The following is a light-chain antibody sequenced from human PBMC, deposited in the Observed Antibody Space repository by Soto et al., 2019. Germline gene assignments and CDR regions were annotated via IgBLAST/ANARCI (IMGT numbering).Light chain of an antibody. CDR2: AVN. J-gene: IGLJ1*01. Sequence: QSALTQPASVSGSPGQSITVSCTGTSNDVGSYNYVSWYQQHPGKAPKLILYAVNDRPSGVSSRFSGSKSGNTASLTISGVQPDDEADYYCSSYRSSDTLEVFGTGTKLTVL. V-gene: IGLV2-14*01. CDR3: SSYRSSDTLEV. CDR1: SNDVGSYNY.